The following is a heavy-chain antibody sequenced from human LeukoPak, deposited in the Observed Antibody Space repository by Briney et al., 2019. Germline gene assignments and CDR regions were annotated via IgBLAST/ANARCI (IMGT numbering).Heavy chain of an antibody. V-gene: IGHV3-30*02. CDR1: GFSFGSYG. CDR3: AKDPGGEVLPDY. D-gene: IGHD1-26*01. CDR2: IPYDGTKK. J-gene: IGHJ4*02. Sequence: GGSRRLSCAAAGFSFGSYGMHWVRQAHGKGLEWVAFIPYDGTKKNDADSVKGRFTISRDNSKNTVYLQMNTLRAEATAVCYCAKDPGGEVLPDYWGQGTLVTVSS.